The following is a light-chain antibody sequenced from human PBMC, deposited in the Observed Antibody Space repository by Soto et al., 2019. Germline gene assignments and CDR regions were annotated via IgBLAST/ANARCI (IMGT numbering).Light chain of an antibody. CDR2: GAS. J-gene: IGKJ1*01. Sequence: EFVLTQSPGTLSLSPGERATLSCRASQSVSNNYLAWYQQKPGQAPRLLIHGASNRATGIPDRFSGSGSGTDFTLTISRLEPEDFAVYYCQQYGSSGTFGQGTKVDIK. CDR3: QQYGSSGT. V-gene: IGKV3-20*01. CDR1: QSVSNNY.